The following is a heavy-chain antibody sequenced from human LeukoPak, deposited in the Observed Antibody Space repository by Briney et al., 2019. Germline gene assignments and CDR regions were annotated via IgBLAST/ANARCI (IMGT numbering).Heavy chain of an antibody. CDR2: IYYTGST. D-gene: IGHD2-8*01. V-gene: IGHV4-39*07. J-gene: IGHJ5*02. Sequence: TTSETLSLTCTVSGGSISSSSYYWGWIRQPPGKGLESIGNIYYTGSTYYNPSLKSRVTISVDTSKNQFSLKLSSVTAADTAVYYCASSGGTRSNWFDPWGQGTLVTVSS. CDR3: ASSGGTRSNWFDP. CDR1: GGSISSSSYY.